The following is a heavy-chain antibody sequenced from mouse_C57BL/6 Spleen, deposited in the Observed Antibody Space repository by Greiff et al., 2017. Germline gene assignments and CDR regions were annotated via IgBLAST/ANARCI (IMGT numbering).Heavy chain of an antibody. Sequence: EVQLVESGGGLVQPGGSLSLSCAASGFTFTDYYMSWVRQPPGKALEWLGFIRNKANGYTTEYSVAVKGRFTISRDNSQSILYLQMKALRAEDSATYYCARYRSSYWYFDVWGTGTTVTVSS. V-gene: IGHV7-3*01. CDR2: IRNKANGYTT. CDR1: GFTFTDYY. J-gene: IGHJ1*03. CDR3: ARYRSSYWYFDV. D-gene: IGHD1-1*01.